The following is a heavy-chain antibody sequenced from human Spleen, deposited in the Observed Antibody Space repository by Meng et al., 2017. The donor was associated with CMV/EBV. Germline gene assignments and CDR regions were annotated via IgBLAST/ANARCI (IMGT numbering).Heavy chain of an antibody. D-gene: IGHD6-13*01. V-gene: IGHV1-46*01. J-gene: IGHJ2*01. CDR3: EMIAARGNFVL. CDR2: INPRGGST. Sequence: ASVKVSCKASGNTFSTYYIHWMRQAPGQGLEWMGLINPRGGSTTYVQKFQDRFTMTRDTSTSTVYMELSSLRSDDTAVYYCEMIAARGNFVLWGRGTLVTVSS. CDR1: GNTFSTYY.